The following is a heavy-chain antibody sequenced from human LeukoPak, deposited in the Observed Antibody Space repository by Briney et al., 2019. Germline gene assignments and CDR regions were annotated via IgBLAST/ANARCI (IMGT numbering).Heavy chain of an antibody. Sequence: SETLSLTCAVSGYSISSGYYWGWIRQPPGKGLEWIGSIYHSGSTYYNPSLKSRVTISVDTSKNQFSLKLSSVTAADTAVYYCARVTPPFDYWGQGTLVTVSS. CDR2: IYHSGST. V-gene: IGHV4-38-2*01. D-gene: IGHD3-16*01. CDR1: GYSISSGYY. CDR3: ARVTPPFDY. J-gene: IGHJ4*02.